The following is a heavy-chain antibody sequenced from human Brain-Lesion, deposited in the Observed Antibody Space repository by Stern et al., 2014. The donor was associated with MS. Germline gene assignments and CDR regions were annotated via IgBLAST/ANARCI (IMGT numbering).Heavy chain of an antibody. Sequence: VQLVESGAEVKKPGASVKVSCKTSGYIFTSYYIHWVRQAPGQGLEWMAWINPNTGGTKNAQKFQGRVTMSRDTSIITAYVELSSLTSYVTAVYYCSRDQRGITIFGVVTDYYYLGMDVWGQGTTVTVSS. CDR3: SRDQRGITIFGVVTDYYYLGMDV. V-gene: IGHV1-2*02. CDR1: GYIFTSYY. J-gene: IGHJ6*02. CDR2: INPNTGGT. D-gene: IGHD3-3*01.